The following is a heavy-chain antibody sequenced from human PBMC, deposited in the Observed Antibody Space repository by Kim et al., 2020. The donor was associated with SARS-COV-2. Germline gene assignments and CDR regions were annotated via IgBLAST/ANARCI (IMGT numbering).Heavy chain of an antibody. CDR2: IWYDGSNK. V-gene: IGHV3-33*08. CDR3: ARDLSNYDFWSGYYDPYGMDV. D-gene: IGHD3-3*01. J-gene: IGHJ6*02. Sequence: GGSLRLSCAASGFTFSSYGMHWVRQAPGKGLEWVAVIWYDGSNKYYADSVKGRFTISRDNSKNTLYLQMNSLRAEDTAVYYCARDLSNYDFWSGYYDPYGMDVWGQGTTVTVSS. CDR1: GFTFSSYG.